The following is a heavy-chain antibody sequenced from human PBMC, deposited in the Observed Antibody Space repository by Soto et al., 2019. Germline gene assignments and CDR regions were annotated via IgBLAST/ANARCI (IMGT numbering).Heavy chain of an antibody. J-gene: IGHJ6*02. D-gene: IGHD3-16*01. CDR1: GGSFSGYY. CDR3: ARGRITAPYYYYYGMDV. CDR2: INHSGST. V-gene: IGHV4-34*01. Sequence: QVQLQQWGAGLLKPSETLSLTCAVYGGSFSGYYWSWIRQPPGKGLEWIGEINHSGSTNYNPSLKRRVTISVNTSKSHFSLKLSSVTAADTAVYYCARGRITAPYYYYYGMDVWGQGTTVTVSS.